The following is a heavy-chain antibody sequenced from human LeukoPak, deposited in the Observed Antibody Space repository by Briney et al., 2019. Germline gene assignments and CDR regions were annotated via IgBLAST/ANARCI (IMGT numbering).Heavy chain of an antibody. CDR1: GFTFSSYS. J-gene: IGHJ3*02. CDR3: ARDSLDSSGWYNDAFDI. V-gene: IGHV3-21*01. D-gene: IGHD6-19*01. CDR2: ISSSSYI. Sequence: PGGSLRLSCAASGFTFSSYSMNWVRQAPGKGLEWVSSISSSSYIYYADSVKGRFTISRDNAKNSLYPQMNSLRAEDTAVYYCARDSLDSSGWYNDAFDIWGQGTMVTVSS.